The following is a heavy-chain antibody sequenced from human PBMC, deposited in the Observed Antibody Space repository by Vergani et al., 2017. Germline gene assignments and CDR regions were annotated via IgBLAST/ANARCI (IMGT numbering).Heavy chain of an antibody. D-gene: IGHD3-22*01. Sequence: EVQLVESGGGLVQPGGSLRLSCAASGFTFSTCAMTWVRQAPGKGLEWVSTISSDGGSTYYADSVKGRFTISRDNSKNTLSLQMNRLTAEDTAIYYCAGPQGTSAYYYGGFDYWGQGILVTVSS. CDR3: AGPQGTSAYYYGGFDY. CDR1: GFTFSTCA. V-gene: IGHV3-23*04. CDR2: ISSDGGST. J-gene: IGHJ4*02.